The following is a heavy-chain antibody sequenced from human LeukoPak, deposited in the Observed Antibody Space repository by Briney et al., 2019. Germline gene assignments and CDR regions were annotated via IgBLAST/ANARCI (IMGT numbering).Heavy chain of an antibody. CDR1: GITFITYA. D-gene: IGHD2-2*01. CDR2: ISGSAAST. J-gene: IGHJ6*02. V-gene: IGHV3-23*01. Sequence: GVLRLSCAASGITFITYAMNWVRQAPGKGLEWVSVISGSAASTSYADSVKGRFTISRDNAKNSLYLQMNSLRAEDTAVYYCARAGYCSSTSCYYPYGMDVWGQGTTVTVSS. CDR3: ARAGYCSSTSCYYPYGMDV.